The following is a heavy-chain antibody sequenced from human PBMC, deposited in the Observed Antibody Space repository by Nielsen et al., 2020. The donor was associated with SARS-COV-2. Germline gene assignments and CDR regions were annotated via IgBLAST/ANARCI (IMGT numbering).Heavy chain of an antibody. CDR2: ISSNVYST. D-gene: IGHD3-9*01. J-gene: IGHJ4*02. CDR3: ARVEFDIYDY. Sequence: GSLKISCSASGFTFSNYAMHWVRQAPGKGLEYVSAISSNVYSTYYADSVKGRFTISRDNSKNTLYLQMSSLRAEDTAVYYCARVEFDIYDYWGQGSLVTVSS. V-gene: IGHV3-64D*09. CDR1: GFTFSNYA.